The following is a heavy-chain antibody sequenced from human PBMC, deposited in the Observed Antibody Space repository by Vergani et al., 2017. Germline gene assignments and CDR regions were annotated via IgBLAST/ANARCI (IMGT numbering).Heavy chain of an antibody. Sequence: DVQILESGGGLVQPGGSLRLSCVASGFTFGSYAMSWVRQSPGRGLEWVSAINGNGRNTFYADSVKGRFTISRYNSKTTVFLHMDSLKPEDTAFYYCARYSSQWLNGSCHWGQGTLVSVSS. D-gene: IGHD6-19*01. CDR3: ARYSSQWLNGSCH. CDR1: GFTFGSYA. CDR2: INGNGRNT. V-gene: IGHV3-23*01. J-gene: IGHJ4*02.